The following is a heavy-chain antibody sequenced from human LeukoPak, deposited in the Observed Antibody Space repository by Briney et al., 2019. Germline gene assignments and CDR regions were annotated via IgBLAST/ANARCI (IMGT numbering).Heavy chain of an antibody. D-gene: IGHD2-2*01. J-gene: IGHJ6*02. V-gene: IGHV1-69*04. CDR2: IITILGIA. CDR3: AREDQLGYCSSTSCERYYYGMDV. Sequence: SSVKVSFKCSGGTVSIYPIHWLRQPPGQGLDLVGRIITILGIANYAQKFQGRVTITADTSTSTAYMELSSLRSEDTAVYYCAREDQLGYCSSTSCERYYYGMDVWGQGTTVTVSS. CDR1: GGTVSIYP.